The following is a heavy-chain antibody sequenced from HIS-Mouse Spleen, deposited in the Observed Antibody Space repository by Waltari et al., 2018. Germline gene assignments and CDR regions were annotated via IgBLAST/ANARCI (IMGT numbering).Heavy chain of an antibody. V-gene: IGHV4-39*07. CDR1: GGSISSSSYY. D-gene: IGHD6-13*01. J-gene: IGHJ2*01. Sequence: QLQLQESGPGLVKPSETLSLTGTVSGGSISSSSYYWGWIRQPPGKGLEWIGSIYYSGSTDYNPSLKSRVTISVDTSKNQFSLKLSSVTAADTAVYYCAREIPYSSSWYDWYFDLWGRGTLVTVSS. CDR3: AREIPYSSSWYDWYFDL. CDR2: IYYSGST.